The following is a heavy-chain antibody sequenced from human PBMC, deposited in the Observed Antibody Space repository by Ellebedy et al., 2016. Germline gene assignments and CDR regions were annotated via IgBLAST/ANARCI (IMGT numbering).Heavy chain of an antibody. V-gene: IGHV1-18*01. CDR3: AFHRYFDWLPEDY. CDR2: ISAYNGNT. D-gene: IGHD3-9*01. CDR1: GYTFTSYG. J-gene: IGHJ4*02. Sequence: ASVKVSXXASGYTFTSYGISWVRQAPGQGLEWMGWISAYNGNTNYAQKLQGRVTMTTDTSTSTAYMELRSLRSDDTAVYYCAFHRYFDWLPEDYWGQGTLVTVSS.